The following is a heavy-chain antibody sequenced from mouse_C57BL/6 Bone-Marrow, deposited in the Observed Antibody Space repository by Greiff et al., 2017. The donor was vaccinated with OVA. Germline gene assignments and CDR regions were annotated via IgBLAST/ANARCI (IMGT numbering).Heavy chain of an antibody. CDR1: GYTFTSYW. V-gene: IGHV1-55*01. CDR3: ARGYCGSRPAFAY. J-gene: IGHJ3*01. D-gene: IGHD1-1*01. Sequence: QVQLQQPGAELVKPGASVKMSCKASGYTFTSYWITWVKQRPGQGLEWIGDIYPGSGSTNYNEKFKSKATLTGDTSSSTAYMQLSSLTSEDSAVYYCARGYCGSRPAFAYWGQGTLVTVSA. CDR2: IYPGSGST.